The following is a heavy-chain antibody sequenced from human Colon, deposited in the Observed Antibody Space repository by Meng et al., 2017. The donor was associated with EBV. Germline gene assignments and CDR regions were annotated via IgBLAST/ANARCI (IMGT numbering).Heavy chain of an antibody. CDR3: ARLYPPDQWLLTSDTSEY. J-gene: IGHJ4*02. D-gene: IGHD6-19*01. CDR1: GGSFSCYD. Sequence: QVCLQQGGPGRLQPLGSRSLTCVDDGGSFSCYDWTWIRQPPGKGLEWIGEINHSGSTNYNPSLKSRVTISTDTSKNQFSLKVKSVTAADKAVYFCARLYPPDQWLLTSDTSEYWGQGTLVTVSS. V-gene: IGHV4-34*01. CDR2: INHSGST.